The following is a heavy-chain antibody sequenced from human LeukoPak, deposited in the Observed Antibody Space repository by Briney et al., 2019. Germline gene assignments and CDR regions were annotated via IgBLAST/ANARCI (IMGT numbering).Heavy chain of an antibody. V-gene: IGHV4-61*02. J-gene: IGHJ4*01. CDR3: ARGSSIAAGIDY. D-gene: IGHD6-6*01. CDR1: GRSISSGCYY. Sequence: SETLSLTCTVSGRSISSGCYYCSWIRQPAGKGLEWIGRIYISGSTNYNPSLKSRVTISVHTSKTQFSLTLCSVTAADTAVYYCARGSSIAAGIDYWGQGTLVTVSS. CDR2: IYISGST.